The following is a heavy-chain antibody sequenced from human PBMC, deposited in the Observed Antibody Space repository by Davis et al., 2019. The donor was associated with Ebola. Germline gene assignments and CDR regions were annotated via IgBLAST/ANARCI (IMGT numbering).Heavy chain of an antibody. J-gene: IGHJ6*02. CDR3: ARDLEYSSSRRGYYYYGMDV. D-gene: IGHD6-6*01. CDR1: GYTFTSYG. Sequence: ASVKVSCKASGYTFTSYGISWVRQAPGQGLEWMGWISAYNGNTNYAQKLQGRVTMTTATSTSTAYMELRSLRSDDTAVYYCARDLEYSSSRRGYYYYGMDVWGQGTTVTVSS. CDR2: ISAYNGNT. V-gene: IGHV1-18*01.